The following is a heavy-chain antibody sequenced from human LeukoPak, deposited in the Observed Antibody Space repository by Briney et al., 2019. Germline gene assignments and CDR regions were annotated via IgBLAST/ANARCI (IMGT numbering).Heavy chain of an antibody. CDR1: GGSISSYY. CDR3: ARHVDCSGGSCYFHIDY. D-gene: IGHD2-15*01. V-gene: IGHV4-59*08. Sequence: KSSETLSLTCTVSGGSISSYYWSWIRQPPGKGLEWIGYIYYSGSTNYNPSLKSRVTISVDTSKNQFSLKLSSVTAADTAVYYCARHVDCSGGSCYFHIDYWGQGTLVTVSS. J-gene: IGHJ4*02. CDR2: IYYSGST.